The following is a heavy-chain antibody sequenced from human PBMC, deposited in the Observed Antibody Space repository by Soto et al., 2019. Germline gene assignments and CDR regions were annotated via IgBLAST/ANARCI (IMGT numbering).Heavy chain of an antibody. J-gene: IGHJ3*01. CDR1: GFTFSSYW. D-gene: IGHD3-22*01. Sequence: GGSLRLSCAASGFTFSSYWMRWVRQAPGKGLVWVSRINSDGSSTSYADSVKGRFTISRDNAKNSLYLQMNSLRAEDTAVYYCARDQLYYNDISGRPLNAFDVWGQGTMVTVSS. CDR2: INSDGSST. V-gene: IGHV3-74*01. CDR3: ARDQLYYNDISGRPLNAFDV.